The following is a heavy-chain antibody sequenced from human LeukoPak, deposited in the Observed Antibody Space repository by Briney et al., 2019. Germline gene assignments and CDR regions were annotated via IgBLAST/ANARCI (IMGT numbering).Heavy chain of an antibody. J-gene: IGHJ4*02. Sequence: GESLKISCKGSGYSFTSYWIGWVRQMPGKGLEWMGIIYPGDSDTRYSPSFQGQVTISADKSISTAYLQWSSLKASDTAMYYCARALSFYDSSGYYYPHHPYYFDYWGQGTLVTVSS. CDR3: ARALSFYDSSGYYYPHHPYYFDY. CDR2: IYPGDSDT. CDR1: GYSFTSYW. D-gene: IGHD3-22*01. V-gene: IGHV5-51*01.